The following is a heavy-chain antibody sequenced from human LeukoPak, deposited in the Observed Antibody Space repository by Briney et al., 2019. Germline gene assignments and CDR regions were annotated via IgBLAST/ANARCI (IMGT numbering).Heavy chain of an antibody. CDR2: ISSGEST. D-gene: IGHD3-22*01. CDR3: ARDAYRDYYDSDGYYYVGMDV. J-gene: IGHJ6*02. V-gene: IGHV3-53*01. Sequence: HPGGSLRLSCAASGFGVSANYMTWVRQAPGKGLEWVTVISSGESTSCADSVKGRFTISRDTSKNTLYLQMNSLRAEDTAVYYCARDAYRDYYDSDGYYYVGMDVWGQGTTVTVSS. CDR1: GFGVSANY.